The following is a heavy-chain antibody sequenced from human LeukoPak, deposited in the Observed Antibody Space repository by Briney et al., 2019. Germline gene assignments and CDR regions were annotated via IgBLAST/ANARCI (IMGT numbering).Heavy chain of an antibody. Sequence: PSETLSLTCTVSGGSISSSNYYWGWIRQPPGEGLEWIGSIYYSGNTYYNPSLRSRVTISVDTSKNQFSLKLTSVTAADTAVYYCAHFKGGSFDFWGQGTMVTVSS. CDR1: GGSISSSNYY. D-gene: IGHD1-26*01. CDR3: AHFKGGSFDF. V-gene: IGHV4-39*01. CDR2: IYYSGNT. J-gene: IGHJ3*01.